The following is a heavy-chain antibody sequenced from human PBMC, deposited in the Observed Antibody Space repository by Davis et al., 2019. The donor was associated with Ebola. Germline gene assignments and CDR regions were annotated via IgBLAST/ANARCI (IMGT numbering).Heavy chain of an antibody. J-gene: IGHJ5*02. CDR3: AKVHPPTTVTTGWFDP. V-gene: IGHV3-23*01. CDR2: ISVRSIT. Sequence: GESLKISCAASGFIFSSYAMSWVRQAPGKGLEWVSSISVRSITYHADSVKGRFTISRDNSKNTPYLQMNSLRAEDTAVYYCAKVHPPTTVTTGWFDPWGQGTLVTVSS. D-gene: IGHD4-17*01. CDR1: GFIFSSYA.